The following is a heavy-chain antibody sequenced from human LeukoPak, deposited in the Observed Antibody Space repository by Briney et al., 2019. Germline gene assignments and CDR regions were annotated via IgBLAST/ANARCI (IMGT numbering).Heavy chain of an antibody. D-gene: IGHD2-15*01. CDR2: IYYSGST. Sequence: SETLSLTCTVSGGSISSYYWSWIRQPPGKELEWIGYIYYSGSTNYNPSLKSRVTISVDTSKNQFSLKLSSVTAADTAVYYCARAGVVSLDVWGQGTTVTVSS. CDR3: ARAGVVSLDV. CDR1: GGSISSYY. J-gene: IGHJ6*02. V-gene: IGHV4-59*01.